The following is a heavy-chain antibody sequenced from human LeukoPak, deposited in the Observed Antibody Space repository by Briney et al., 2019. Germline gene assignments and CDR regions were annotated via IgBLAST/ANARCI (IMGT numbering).Heavy chain of an antibody. V-gene: IGHV4-39*07. CDR1: GGSISSSSYY. CDR2: IYYSGST. J-gene: IGHJ4*02. CDR3: ARATGRWIAALGY. Sequence: SETLSLTCTVSGGSISSSSYYWGWIRQPPGKGLEWIGSIYYSGSTYYNPSLKSRVTISVDTSKNQFSLKLSSVTAADTAVYYCARATGRWIAALGYWGQGTLVTVSS. D-gene: IGHD6-13*01.